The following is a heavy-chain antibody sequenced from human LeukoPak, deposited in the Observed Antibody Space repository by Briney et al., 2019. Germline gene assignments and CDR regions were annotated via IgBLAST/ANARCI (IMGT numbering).Heavy chain of an antibody. CDR2: IYSGGST. CDR3: AREVFCSSTSCYDY. D-gene: IGHD2-2*01. Sequence: GGSLRLSCAASGFTVSRNSMSWVRQASGKGLEWVSVIYSGGSTYYADSVKGRFTISRDNSKNTLYLQMNSLRAEDTAVYFCAREVFCSSTSCYDYWGQGTLVTVSS. CDR1: GFTVSRNS. J-gene: IGHJ4*02. V-gene: IGHV3-53*01.